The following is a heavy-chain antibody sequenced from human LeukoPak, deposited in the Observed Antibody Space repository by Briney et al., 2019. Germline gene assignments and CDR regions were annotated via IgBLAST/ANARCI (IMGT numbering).Heavy chain of an antibody. Sequence: GASVKVSCKASGYTFTGYYMHWVRQAPGQGLEWMGWINPNSGGTNYAQKFQGRVTMTRDTSISTAYMELSRLRSDDTAVYYCARYQGATSILCWWGMDYWGQGTLVTVSS. D-gene: IGHD2-21*01. V-gene: IGHV1-2*02. J-gene: IGHJ4*02. CDR2: INPNSGGT. CDR3: ARYQGATSILCWWGMDY. CDR1: GYTFTGYY.